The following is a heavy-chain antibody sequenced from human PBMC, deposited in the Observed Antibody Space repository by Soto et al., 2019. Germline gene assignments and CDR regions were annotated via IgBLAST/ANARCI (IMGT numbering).Heavy chain of an antibody. V-gene: IGHV3-48*01. D-gene: IGHD4-17*01. Sequence: GGSLRLSCAASGFTFSSYSMNWVRQAPGKGLEWVSYISSSSSTIYYADSVKGRFTNSRDNAKNSLNLQMNSLIAEDTAVYYCARIGRLRWGDYWGQGTLVTVSS. J-gene: IGHJ4*02. CDR3: ARIGRLRWGDY. CDR2: ISSSSSTI. CDR1: GFTFSSYS.